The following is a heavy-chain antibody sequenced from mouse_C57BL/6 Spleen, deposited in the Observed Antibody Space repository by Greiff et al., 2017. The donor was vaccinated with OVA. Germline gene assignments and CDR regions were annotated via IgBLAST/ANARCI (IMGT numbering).Heavy chain of an antibody. CDR2: IGPEGGDT. CDR3: DRGEDYWYFDV. Sequence: EVNVVESGAELVKPGASVKLSCTASGFNFKDYYMHWVKQRPEQGLEWIGRIGPEGGDTKYASQFQGKATIPAATSSNTAYMQLSSLTSEDTAVYYCDRGEDYWYFDVWGKGTTVTVSS. J-gene: IGHJ1*03. V-gene: IGHV14-2*01. CDR1: GFNFKDYY.